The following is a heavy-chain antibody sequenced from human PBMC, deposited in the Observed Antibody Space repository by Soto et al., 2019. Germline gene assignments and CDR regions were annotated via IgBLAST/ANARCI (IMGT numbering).Heavy chain of an antibody. V-gene: IGHV4-39*01. CDR1: GGPISSSSYY. CDR2: IYYSGST. J-gene: IGHJ5*02. CDR3: ARHGDWFDP. Sequence: LSLTCTVSGGPISSSSYYWGWIRQPPGKGLEWIGSIYYSGSTYYNPSLKSRVTISVDTSKNQFSLKLSSVTAADTAVYYCARHGDWFDPWGQGTLVTVSS. D-gene: IGHD3-16*01.